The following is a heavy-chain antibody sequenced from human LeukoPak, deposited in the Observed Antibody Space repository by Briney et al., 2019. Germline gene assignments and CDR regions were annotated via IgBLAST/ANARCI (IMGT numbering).Heavy chain of an antibody. J-gene: IGHJ4*02. D-gene: IGHD3-22*01. CDR3: AKGSYYDSSGSFYFDY. V-gene: IGHV3-23*01. CDR1: GFTFSSYA. CDR2: ISGNGDNT. Sequence: GALRLSCAASGFTFSSYAMSWVRQAPGKGLEWVSGISGNGDNTYYADSVKGRLTISRDNSKNTLYVQVNSMGTEDTAAYYCAKGSYYDSSGSFYFDYWGQGTLVTVSS.